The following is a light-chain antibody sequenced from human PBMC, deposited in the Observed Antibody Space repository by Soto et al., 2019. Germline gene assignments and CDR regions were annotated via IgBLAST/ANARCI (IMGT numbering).Light chain of an antibody. CDR3: QQYDNSPMT. CDR2: GAS. J-gene: IGKJ5*01. V-gene: IGKV3-20*01. CDR1: QSVNRSY. Sequence: EIVLTQSPGTPSLSPGERATLSCRASQSVNRSYLAWYQQKPGQAPRLLIYGASSRATGIPDRFSGSGSGTDFTLTISGLDPEDFAVYYCQQYDNSPMTFGQGTRLEIK.